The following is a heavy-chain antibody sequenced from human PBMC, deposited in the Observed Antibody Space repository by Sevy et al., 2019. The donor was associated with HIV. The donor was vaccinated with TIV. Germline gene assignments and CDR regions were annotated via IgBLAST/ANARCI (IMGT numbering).Heavy chain of an antibody. J-gene: IGHJ6*02. Sequence: GGSLRLSCAASGFTFSSYWMSWVRQAPGKGLEWVTNIKQDGSEKYYVDSVKGRFTISRDNAKNSLYLQMNSLRAEDTAVYYCARVVLDDILTGYYYYYYGMDVWGQGTTVTVSS. CDR1: GFTFSSYW. CDR3: ARVVLDDILTGYYYYYYGMDV. CDR2: IKQDGSEK. D-gene: IGHD3-9*01. V-gene: IGHV3-7*01.